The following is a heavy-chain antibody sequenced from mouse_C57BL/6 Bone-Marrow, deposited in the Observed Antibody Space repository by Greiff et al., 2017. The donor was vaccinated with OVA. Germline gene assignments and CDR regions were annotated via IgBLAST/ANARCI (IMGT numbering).Heavy chain of an antibody. D-gene: IGHD1-1*01. Sequence: VMLVESGPGLVAPSQSLSITCTVSGFSLTSYGVDWVRQSPGKGLEWLGVIWGVGSTHYNSALKSRLSISKDNSKSQVFLKMNSLQTDDTAMYYCASSYYDGSSFPFAYWGQGTLVTVSA. V-gene: IGHV2-6*01. CDR2: IWGVGST. CDR3: ASSYYDGSSFPFAY. CDR1: GFSLTSYG. J-gene: IGHJ3*01.